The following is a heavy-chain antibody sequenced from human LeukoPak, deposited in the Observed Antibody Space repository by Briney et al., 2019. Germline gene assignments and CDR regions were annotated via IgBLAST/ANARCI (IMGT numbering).Heavy chain of an antibody. V-gene: IGHV4-39*01. Sequence: PSEALSLTCTVSVGSIISSSYYWGWIRQPPGKGLEWIGSIFHNGTTYYNPSLKSRVTISVDTFKNQFSLKVSFVTAADTAVYYCATSKYSGSTPIGMDVWGQGTTVTVSS. CDR1: VGSIISSSYY. CDR2: IFHNGTT. CDR3: ATSKYSGSTPIGMDV. J-gene: IGHJ6*02. D-gene: IGHD6-6*01.